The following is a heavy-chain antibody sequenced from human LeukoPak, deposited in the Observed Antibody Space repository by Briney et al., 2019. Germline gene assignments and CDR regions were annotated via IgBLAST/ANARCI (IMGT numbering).Heavy chain of an antibody. CDR1: GVSISSYY. D-gene: IGHD6-19*01. Sequence: PSETLSLTCTVSGVSISSYYWSWIRQPPGKGREWIGYIYYSGSTNYNPSLKSRVTISVDTSKNQFSLKLSSVTAAATAVYYCASAVSSGWSDYWGQGTLVTVSS. J-gene: IGHJ4*02. V-gene: IGHV4-59*01. CDR2: IYYSGST. CDR3: ASAVSSGWSDY.